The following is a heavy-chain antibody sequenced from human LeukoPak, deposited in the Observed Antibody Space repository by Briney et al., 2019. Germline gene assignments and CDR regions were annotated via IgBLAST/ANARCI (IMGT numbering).Heavy chain of an antibody. CDR3: ARYHYYDSSGYYERYNWFDP. J-gene: IGHJ5*02. CDR2: IYYSGST. CDR1: GGSISSGGYY. D-gene: IGHD3-22*01. V-gene: IGHV4-31*03. Sequence: SETLSLTCTVSGGSISSGGYYWSWIRQHPGKGLECIWYIYYSGSTYHNPSLKSRVTISVDTSKNQFSLKLSSVTAEDTAVYYCARYHYYDSSGYYERYNWFDPWGQGTLVTVSS.